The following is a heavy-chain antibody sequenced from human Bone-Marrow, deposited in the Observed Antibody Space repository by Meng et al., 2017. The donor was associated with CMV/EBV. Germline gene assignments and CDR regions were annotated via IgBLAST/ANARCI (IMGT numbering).Heavy chain of an antibody. CDR3: ARPYSPTRGAFDI. CDR1: GFTFSSYG. D-gene: IGHD2-21*01. V-gene: IGHV3-30*04. Sequence: SLKISCAASGFTFSSYGMHWVRQAPGKGLEWVAVISYDGSNKYYADSVKGRFTISRDNSKNTLYLQMNSLRAEDTAVYYCARPYSPTRGAFDIWGQGTMVTVSS. J-gene: IGHJ3*02. CDR2: ISYDGSNK.